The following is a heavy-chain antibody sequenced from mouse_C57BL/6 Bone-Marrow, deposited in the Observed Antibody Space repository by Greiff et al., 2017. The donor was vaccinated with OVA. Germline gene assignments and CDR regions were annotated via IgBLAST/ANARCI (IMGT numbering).Heavy chain of an antibody. V-gene: IGHV1-54*01. CDR2: INPGSGGT. CDR1: GYAFTNYL. Sequence: VQLQESGAELVRPGTSVKVSCKASGYAFTNYLIEWVKQRPGQGLEWIGVINPGSGGTNYNEKFKGKATLTADKSSSTAYMQLSSLTSEDSAVYFCAALYDGYYLFADWGQGTLVTVSA. CDR3: AALYDGYYLFAD. D-gene: IGHD2-3*01. J-gene: IGHJ3*01.